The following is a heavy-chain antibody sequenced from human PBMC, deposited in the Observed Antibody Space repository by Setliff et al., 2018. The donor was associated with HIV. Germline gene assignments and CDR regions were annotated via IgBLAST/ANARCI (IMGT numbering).Heavy chain of an antibody. D-gene: IGHD2-15*01. CDR1: GGSISRAGYY. Sequence: TLSRTCTVSGGSISRAGYYWSWIRQHQGKGLEWIGYIYHRGSASYHPSLKSRVTISVDTSKNQSSLKLNSVIAADTAVYYCATSRRYCSGATCYAYYYGMDVWGQGATVTVSS. V-gene: IGHV4-31*02. CDR2: IYHRGSA. J-gene: IGHJ6*02. CDR3: ATSRRYCSGATCYAYYYGMDV.